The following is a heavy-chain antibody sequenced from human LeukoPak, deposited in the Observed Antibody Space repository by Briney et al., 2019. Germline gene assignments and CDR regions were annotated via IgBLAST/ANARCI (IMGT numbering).Heavy chain of an antibody. CDR3: ARDQVVLRFLDGYYYYMDV. CDR1: GYTFTSYG. Sequence: GASVKVSCKASGYTFTSYGISWVRQAPGQGLEWVGWISAYNGNTNYAQKLQGRVTMTTDTSTSTAYMELRSLRSDDTAVYYCARDQVVLRFLDGYYYYMDVWGKGTTVTVSS. D-gene: IGHD3-3*01. J-gene: IGHJ6*03. CDR2: ISAYNGNT. V-gene: IGHV1-18*01.